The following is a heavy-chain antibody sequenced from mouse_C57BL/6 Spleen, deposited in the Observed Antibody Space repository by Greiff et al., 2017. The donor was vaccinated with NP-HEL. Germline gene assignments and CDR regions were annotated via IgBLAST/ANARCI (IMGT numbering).Heavy chain of an antibody. CDR1: GFTFSSYA. V-gene: IGHV5-9-1*02. J-gene: IGHJ2*01. CDR2: ISSGGDYI. D-gene: IGHD1-1*01. CDR3: TRDGITTVVAPFDY. Sequence: DVHLVESGEGLVKPGGSLKLSCAASGFTFSSYAMSWVRQTPEKRLEWVAYISSGGDYIYYADTVKGRFTISRDNARNTLYLRMSSLKSEDTAMYYCTRDGITTVVAPFDYWGQGTTLTVSS.